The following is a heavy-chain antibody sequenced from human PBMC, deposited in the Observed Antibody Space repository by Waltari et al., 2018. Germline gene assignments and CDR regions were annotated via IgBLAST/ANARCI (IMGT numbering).Heavy chain of an antibody. V-gene: IGHV4-39*01. Sequence: AWIRQPPGKGLEWTATISYSGATYNNPSLKSRVTISVDTSKNQFSLKLSSVTAADTAVYYCATYIGASIGTAAFDVWGQGTMVTVSS. D-gene: IGHD3-16*01. CDR3: ATYIGASIGTAAFDV. CDR2: ISYSGAT. J-gene: IGHJ3*01.